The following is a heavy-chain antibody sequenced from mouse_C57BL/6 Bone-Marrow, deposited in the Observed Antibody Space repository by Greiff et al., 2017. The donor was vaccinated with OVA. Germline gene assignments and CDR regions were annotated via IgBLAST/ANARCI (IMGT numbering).Heavy chain of an antibody. J-gene: IGHJ2*01. Sequence: EVQLVESGGGLVQPKGSLKLSCAASGFSFNTYAMNWVRQAPGTGLEWVARIRSKSNNYATYYADSVKDRFTISRDDSESMLYLQMNNLKTEDTAMYYCVRHGDGRNYFDYWGQGTTLTVSS. D-gene: IGHD1-1*01. CDR1: GFSFNTYA. CDR2: IRSKSNNYAT. V-gene: IGHV10-1*01. CDR3: VRHGDGRNYFDY.